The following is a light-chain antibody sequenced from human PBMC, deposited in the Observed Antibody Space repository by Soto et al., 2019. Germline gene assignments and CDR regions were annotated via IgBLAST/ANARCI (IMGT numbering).Light chain of an antibody. V-gene: IGLV1-40*01. CDR1: SSNIGAGYD. CDR3: QSYATGLSVLYV. Sequence: QSALTQPPSVSGAPGQRLTIPCTGSSSNIGAGYDVHWYQQLPGTAPKLLIYGNNNRPSGVPDRFSGSKSGTSASLAVTGLQAEDEADYYCQSYATGLSVLYVFGTGTKVTVL. CDR2: GNN. J-gene: IGLJ1*01.